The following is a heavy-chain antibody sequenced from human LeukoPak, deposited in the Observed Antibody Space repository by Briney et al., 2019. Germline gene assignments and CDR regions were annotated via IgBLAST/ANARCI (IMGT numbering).Heavy chain of an antibody. Sequence: SGPTLVKPTQTLTLTCTFSGFSLSTNGVGVGWIRQSPGKALEWLALIYWNDDKRYSPPLKSRLTITKDTSKNQVVLTMTNMESVDTATYYCAHSPAMSSGWFPFFPDYWGQGTLVTVSS. CDR1: GFSLSTNGVG. J-gene: IGHJ4*02. CDR3: AHSPAMSSGWFPFFPDY. D-gene: IGHD6-19*01. CDR2: IYWNDDK. V-gene: IGHV2-5*01.